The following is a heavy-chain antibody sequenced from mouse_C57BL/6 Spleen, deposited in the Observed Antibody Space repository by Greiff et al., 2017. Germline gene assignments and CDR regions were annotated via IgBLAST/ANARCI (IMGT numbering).Heavy chain of an antibody. Sequence: QVQLQQPGAELVRPGSSVKLSCKASGYTFTSYWMHWVKQRPIQGLEWIGNIDPSDSETHYNQKFKDKATLTVDKSSSTAYMQLSSLTSEDSAVYSSARNGNYPLAYWGQGTLVTVSA. V-gene: IGHV1-52*01. D-gene: IGHD2-1*01. CDR3: ARNGNYPLAY. CDR1: GYTFTSYW. CDR2: IDPSDSET. J-gene: IGHJ3*01.